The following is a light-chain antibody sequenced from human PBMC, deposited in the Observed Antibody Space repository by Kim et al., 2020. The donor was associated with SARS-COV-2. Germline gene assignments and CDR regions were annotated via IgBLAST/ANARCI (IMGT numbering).Light chain of an antibody. V-gene: IGKV3-15*01. CDR2: GAS. Sequence: EIVMTQSPATLSVSPGERATLSCRASQSVSSNLAWYQQMPGQAPRLLIYGASGRATGIPARFSGSGSGTEFTLTISSLQSEDFAVYYCQQYNNWPPAFCQGAKVDI. J-gene: IGKJ1*01. CDR1: QSVSSN. CDR3: QQYNNWPPA.